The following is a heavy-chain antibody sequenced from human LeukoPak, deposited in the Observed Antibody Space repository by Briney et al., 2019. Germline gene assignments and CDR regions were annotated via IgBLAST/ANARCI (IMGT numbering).Heavy chain of an antibody. CDR2: IYTSGST. CDR3: ARERYYYDSSGYPKALFDY. Sequence: SETLSLTCTVSGGSISSYYWSWLRQPAGKGLEWIGRIYTSGSTHYNPSLKSRVTMSVDTSKNQFSLKLSSVTAADTAVYYCARERYYYDSSGYPKALFDYWGQGTLVTVSS. J-gene: IGHJ4*02. CDR1: GGSISSYY. V-gene: IGHV4-4*07. D-gene: IGHD3-22*01.